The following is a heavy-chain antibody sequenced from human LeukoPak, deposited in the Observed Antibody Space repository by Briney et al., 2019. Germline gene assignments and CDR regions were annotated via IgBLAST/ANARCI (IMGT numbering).Heavy chain of an antibody. J-gene: IGHJ4*02. D-gene: IGHD3-10*01. Sequence: PSETLSLTCAVSGGSISSSNWWSWVRPPPGKGLEWIGEIYHSGSTNYNPSLKSRVTISVDKSKNQFSLKLSSVTAADTAVYYCAREPYGEYASWYFDYWGQGTLVTVSS. CDR1: GGSISSSNW. CDR3: AREPYGEYASWYFDY. CDR2: IYHSGST. V-gene: IGHV4-4*02.